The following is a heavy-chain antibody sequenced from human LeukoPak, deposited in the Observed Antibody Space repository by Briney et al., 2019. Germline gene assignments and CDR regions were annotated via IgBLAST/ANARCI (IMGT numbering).Heavy chain of an antibody. J-gene: IGHJ4*02. V-gene: IGHV3-7*03. CDR3: AREKAYYDSSGYYSLFDY. Sequence: PGGSPRLSCAASGFTFSSYWMSWVRQAPGKGLEWVANIKQDGSEKDYVDSVKGRFTISRDNAKNSLHLQMNSLRVDDTAVYYCAREKAYYDSSGYYSLFDYWGQGTLVTASS. D-gene: IGHD3-22*01. CDR2: IKQDGSEK. CDR1: GFTFSSYW.